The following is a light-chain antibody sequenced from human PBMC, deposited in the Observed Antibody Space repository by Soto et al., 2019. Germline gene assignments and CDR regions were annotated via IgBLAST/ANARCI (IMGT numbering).Light chain of an antibody. CDR1: QTIGTW. CDR2: DAS. Sequence: DIRMTQSPSTLSAPVGDRVTITCRASQTIGTWLAWYQQKPAKAPDLLIYDASTLESGVPSRFGGSGSGTEFTLTLSSLQPCDLATYYCQQCGDSWSFGQGTKVEIK. V-gene: IGKV1-5*01. CDR3: QQCGDSWS. J-gene: IGKJ1*01.